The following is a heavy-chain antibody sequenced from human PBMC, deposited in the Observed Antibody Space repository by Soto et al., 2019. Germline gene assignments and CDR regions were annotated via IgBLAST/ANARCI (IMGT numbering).Heavy chain of an antibody. D-gene: IGHD1-26*01. J-gene: IGHJ6*03. V-gene: IGHV3-9*01. CDR2: ISWNSGSI. CDR1: VFTFDDYA. Sequence: EVQLVESGGGLVQPGRSLRLCCAASVFTFDDYAMHWVRQAPGKGLEWVSGISWNSGSIGYADSVKGRFTISRDNAKNSLYLHMNSLRAEDTALYYCAKEGTTLQAPYYYYMDVWGKGTTVTVSS. CDR3: AKEGTTLQAPYYYYMDV.